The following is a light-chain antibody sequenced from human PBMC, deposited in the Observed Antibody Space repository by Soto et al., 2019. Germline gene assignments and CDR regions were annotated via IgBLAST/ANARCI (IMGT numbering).Light chain of an antibody. CDR2: DAA. Sequence: EIPMTQSPYSLSAAVGGRGTITCRASQNINTYLNWYQQKPGKAPKLLIFDAASLQRGVPSRFSGSGSRTAFTLTITSLQPEDFATYYCQQTSSAPFTFGPRTKVDI. J-gene: IGKJ3*01. CDR3: QQTSSAPFT. CDR1: QNINTY. V-gene: IGKV1-39*01.